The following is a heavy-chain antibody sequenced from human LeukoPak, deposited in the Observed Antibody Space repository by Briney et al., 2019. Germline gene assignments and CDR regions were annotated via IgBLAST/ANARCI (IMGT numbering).Heavy chain of an antibody. CDR2: ITTTGGNT. Sequence: GGSLRLSCAASGFTFSIYAMHWVRQAPGKGLEHVSTITTTGGNTYYADSVKGRFTISRDNSKNTLFLQLGSLRAEDIAVYYCAKPLTSYSCCFSYAFDVWGHGTMVTVSS. D-gene: IGHD5-18*01. V-gene: IGHV3-64*02. CDR3: AKPLTSYSCCFSYAFDV. CDR1: GFTFSIYA. J-gene: IGHJ3*01.